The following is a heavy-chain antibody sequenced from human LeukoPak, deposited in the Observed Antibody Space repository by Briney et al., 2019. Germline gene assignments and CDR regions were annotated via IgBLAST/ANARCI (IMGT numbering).Heavy chain of an antibody. CDR2: IYTSGST. Sequence: SETLSLTCPVSGGSIRRYYWSWIRQPAGKGLEWIGRIYTSGSTNYNPSLKSRVTMSVDTSKSQFSLKLSSVTAADTAVYYCARDYYDSSGYSKYYYYYYMDVWGKGTTVTVSS. D-gene: IGHD3-22*01. CDR3: ARDYYDSSGYSKYYYYYYMDV. CDR1: GGSIRRYY. V-gene: IGHV4-4*07. J-gene: IGHJ6*03.